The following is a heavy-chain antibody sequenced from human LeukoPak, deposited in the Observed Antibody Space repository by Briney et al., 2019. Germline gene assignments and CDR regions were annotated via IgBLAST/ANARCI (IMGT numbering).Heavy chain of an antibody. Sequence: PGGSLRLSCAASGFIFSSYWMHWVRQAPGKGLVWVSRINSDGSSTSYADSVKGRFTISRDNAKNTLYLQMNSLRAEVTAVYYCARRVVVPAAPYYFDYWGQGTLVTVSS. V-gene: IGHV3-74*01. J-gene: IGHJ4*02. CDR1: GFIFSSYW. D-gene: IGHD2-2*01. CDR2: INSDGSST. CDR3: ARRVVVPAAPYYFDY.